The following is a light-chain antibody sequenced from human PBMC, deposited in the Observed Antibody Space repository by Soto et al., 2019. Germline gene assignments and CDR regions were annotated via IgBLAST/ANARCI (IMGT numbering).Light chain of an antibody. Sequence: DIQITQSPPDMSASVVDIVTITCRASQDISNFLVWFQQRPGKVPKRLMYSANRLESGVPSRFSGSGSGTEFTLTISSLQPQDFATYYCLQHKSYPRTFGQGTKVDIK. J-gene: IGKJ1*01. V-gene: IGKV1-17*03. CDR1: QDISNF. CDR2: SAN. CDR3: LQHKSYPRT.